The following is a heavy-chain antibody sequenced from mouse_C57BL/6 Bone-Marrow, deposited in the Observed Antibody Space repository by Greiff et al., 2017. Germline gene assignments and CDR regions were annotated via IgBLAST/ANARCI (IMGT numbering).Heavy chain of an antibody. D-gene: IGHD2-3*01. V-gene: IGHV2-2*01. Sequence: VKVVESGPGLVQPSQSLSITCTVSGFSLTSYGVHWVRQSPGKGLEWLGVIWSGGSTDYNAAFISRLSISKDNSKSQVFFKMNSLQADDTAIYYCARRWLLRDYYAMDYWGQGTSVTVSS. CDR2: IWSGGST. CDR3: ARRWLLRDYYAMDY. J-gene: IGHJ4*01. CDR1: GFSLTSYG.